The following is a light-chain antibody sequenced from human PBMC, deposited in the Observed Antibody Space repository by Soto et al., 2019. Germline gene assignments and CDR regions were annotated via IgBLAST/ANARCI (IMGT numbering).Light chain of an antibody. J-gene: IGKJ1*01. CDR1: QSITIW. Sequence: DIQMTHSPSTLSASVGDSVTITFRSSQSITIWLAWYQQKPGKAPKLLIYDASSLEGGVPSRFSGSGSGTEFTLTISGLQPDDFATYYCQQYNSFSWTFGQGTKVDIK. CDR2: DAS. V-gene: IGKV1-5*01. CDR3: QQYNSFSWT.